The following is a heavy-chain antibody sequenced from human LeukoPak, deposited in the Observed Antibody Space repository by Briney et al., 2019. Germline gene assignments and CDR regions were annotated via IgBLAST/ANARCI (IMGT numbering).Heavy chain of an antibody. CDR3: ARQVYYDSSGSYAFDI. D-gene: IGHD3-22*01. J-gene: IGHJ3*02. Sequence: GESLKISCKGSGYSFTSYWIAWVRQMPGKGLEWMGIIYPGDSDTRYSPSFQGQVTISADKSISTAYLQWSSLKASDTAMYYCARQVYYDSSGSYAFDIWGQGTMVTVSS. CDR2: IYPGDSDT. V-gene: IGHV5-51*01. CDR1: GYSFTSYW.